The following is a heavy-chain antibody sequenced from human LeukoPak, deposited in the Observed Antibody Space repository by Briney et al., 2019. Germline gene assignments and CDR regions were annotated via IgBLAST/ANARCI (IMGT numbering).Heavy chain of an antibody. V-gene: IGHV3-23*01. CDR2: ISGSGGST. CDR1: GFTFSSYA. J-gene: IGHJ3*02. Sequence: GGSLRLSCAASGFTFSSYAMHWVRQAPGKGLEWVSRISGSGGSTYYADSVKGRFTISRDNSKNTLYLQMNSLRAEDTAVYYCAKDQSAAGRVSGAFDIWGQGTMVTVSS. CDR3: AKDQSAAGRVSGAFDI. D-gene: IGHD6-13*01.